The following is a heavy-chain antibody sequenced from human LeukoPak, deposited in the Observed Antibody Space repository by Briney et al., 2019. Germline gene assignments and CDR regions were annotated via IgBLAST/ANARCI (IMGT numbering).Heavy chain of an antibody. Sequence: SETLSLTCTVSGGSISSYYWSWIRQPPGKGLEWIGYIYYSGSTNYNPSLKSRVTISVDTSKNQFSLKLSSVTAADTAVCYCARPYSGYDYYAFDIWGQGTMVTVSS. J-gene: IGHJ3*02. V-gene: IGHV4-59*08. D-gene: IGHD5-12*01. CDR1: GGSISSYY. CDR3: ARPYSGYDYYAFDI. CDR2: IYYSGST.